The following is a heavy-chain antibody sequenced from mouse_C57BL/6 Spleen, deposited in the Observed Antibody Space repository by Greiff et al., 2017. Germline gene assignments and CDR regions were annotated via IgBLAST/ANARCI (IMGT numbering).Heavy chain of an antibody. V-gene: IGHV3-6*01. Sequence: EVQLQQSGPGLVIPSPSLSLTCSVTGYSITSGYYWNWIRQFPGNKLEWMGYISYDGSNNSNPSLKNRISITRDTSKNQFFLKLNSVTNEDTATYYCAREGDYDFAYWGQGTLVTVSA. CDR1: GYSITSGYY. CDR3: AREGDYDFAY. CDR2: ISYDGSN. J-gene: IGHJ3*01. D-gene: IGHD2-4*01.